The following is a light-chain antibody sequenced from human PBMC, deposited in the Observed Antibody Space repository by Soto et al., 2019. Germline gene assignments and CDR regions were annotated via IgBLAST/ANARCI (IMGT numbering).Light chain of an antibody. CDR1: RSDFGSYNR. V-gene: IGLV2-18*02. J-gene: IGLJ2*01. CDR3: SSYTSSSTVV. CDR2: EVS. Sequence: QSALPQPPSVSGSPGQSVTLSCTGTRSDFGSYNRVSWYQQPPGTAPKLMIYEVSNRPSGVPDRCSGSKSGNTASLTISGLQAEDEADYCCSSYTSSSTVVFGGGTKLTVL.